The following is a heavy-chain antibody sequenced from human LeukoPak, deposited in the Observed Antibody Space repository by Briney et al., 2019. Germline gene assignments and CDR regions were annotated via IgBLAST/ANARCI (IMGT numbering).Heavy chain of an antibody. V-gene: IGHV4-4*07. CDR1: GDSISSYY. D-gene: IGHD1-26*01. CDR2: FYARGST. Sequence: SETLSLTCTVSGDSISSYYWSWIRQPAGKGLEWIGRFYARGSTNYNPSPKSRVTMSVDTSKNQFSLKLTSVTAADTAVYYCARDRGSEGSTHFDYWGQGTLVTVSS. J-gene: IGHJ4*02. CDR3: ARDRGSEGSTHFDY.